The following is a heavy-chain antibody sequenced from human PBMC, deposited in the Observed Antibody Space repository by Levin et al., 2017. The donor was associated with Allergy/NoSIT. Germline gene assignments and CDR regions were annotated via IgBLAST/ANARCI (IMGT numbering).Heavy chain of an antibody. V-gene: IGHV1-69*13. CDR3: ASAGLLTTVTSEFDY. CDR2: IIPIFGKA. Sequence: SVKVSCKASGGTFSSYAITWVRQAPGQGLEWMGGIIPIFGKANYAQKFQGRVTITADESTSTAYMELSSLRSEDTAIYYCASAGLLTTVTSEFDYWGQGTLVTVSS. J-gene: IGHJ4*02. D-gene: IGHD4-17*01. CDR1: GGTFSSYA.